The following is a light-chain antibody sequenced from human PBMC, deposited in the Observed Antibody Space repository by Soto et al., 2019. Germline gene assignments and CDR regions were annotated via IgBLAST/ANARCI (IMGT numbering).Light chain of an antibody. CDR1: HTISTY. CDR3: HQGYNRPT. V-gene: IGKV3-11*01. Sequence: ILFTQSPATLSLSPGERATLACRASHTISTYLAWYQQKPGQAPSLLIYDASKRATGIPARFSGSGSGTDFTLTISSAEPEDFAVYYCHQGYNRPTFGQGTRLEIK. CDR2: DAS. J-gene: IGKJ5*01.